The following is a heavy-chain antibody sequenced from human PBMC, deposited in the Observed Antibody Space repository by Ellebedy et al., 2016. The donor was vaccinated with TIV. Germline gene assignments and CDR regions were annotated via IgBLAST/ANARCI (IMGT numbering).Heavy chain of an antibody. V-gene: IGHV4-39*01. D-gene: IGHD1-26*01. Sequence: SETLSLTCTVSGGSISSSSYYWGWIRQSPGKGLEWIGSIYYSGSTYYNPSLKSRVTISVDTSKNQFSLKLSSVTAADTAVYYCARPPYSGSRDAFDIWGQGTMVTVSS. CDR1: GGSISSSSYY. J-gene: IGHJ3*02. CDR3: ARPPYSGSRDAFDI. CDR2: IYYSGST.